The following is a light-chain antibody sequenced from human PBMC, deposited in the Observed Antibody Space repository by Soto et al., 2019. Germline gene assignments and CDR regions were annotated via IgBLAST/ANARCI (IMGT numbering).Light chain of an antibody. CDR3: CSYAGCATYV. CDR1: STDIGTYDL. Sequence: SVLIQPASVSGSPRQSITISCTGTSTDIGTYDLVSWYQQHPGKVPKLIIYEDTNRPSGVSSRFSGSKSGTTASLTISGLQAEDEADYYCCSYAGCATYVFGTGTKVTVL. J-gene: IGLJ1*01. V-gene: IGLV2-23*01. CDR2: EDT.